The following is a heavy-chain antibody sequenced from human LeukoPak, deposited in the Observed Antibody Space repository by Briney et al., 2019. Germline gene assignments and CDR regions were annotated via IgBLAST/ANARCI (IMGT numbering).Heavy chain of an antibody. Sequence: GGSLRLSCAASGFTFSSYGMHWVRQAPGKGLEWVAFIRYDGSNKYYADSVKGRFTISRDNSKNTLYLQMNSLRAEDTAVYYCAKDLWHGELPEDAFDIWGQGTMVTVSS. CDR3: AKDLWHGELPEDAFDI. CDR1: GFTFSSYG. CDR2: IRYDGSNK. V-gene: IGHV3-30*02. D-gene: IGHD1-26*01. J-gene: IGHJ3*02.